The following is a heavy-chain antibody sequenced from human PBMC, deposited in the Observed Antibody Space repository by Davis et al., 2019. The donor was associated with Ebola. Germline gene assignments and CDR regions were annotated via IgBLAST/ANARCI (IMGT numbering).Heavy chain of an antibody. CDR1: GGSFSNYY. J-gene: IGHJ6*03. D-gene: IGHD6-13*01. V-gene: IGHV4-34*12. Sequence: PSDTLSLTCGVFGGSFSNYYWTWIRQPPGKGLEWIGEIIHSGNTNYNPSLKSRVTILVDMSKNQFSLKLSSVTAADTAVYYCARVVAAAGIGGYYYYYMDVWGKGTTVTVSS. CDR2: IIHSGNT. CDR3: ARVVAAAGIGGYYYYYMDV.